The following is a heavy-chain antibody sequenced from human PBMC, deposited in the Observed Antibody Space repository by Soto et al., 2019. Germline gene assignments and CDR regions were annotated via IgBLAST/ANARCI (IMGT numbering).Heavy chain of an antibody. Sequence: SETLSLTCAVSGGSISSSNWWSWVRQPRGKGLEWIGEIYHSGSTNYNPSLKSRVTISVDKSKNQFSLKLSSVTAADTAVYYCARSGRWLWQSYYYYGMDVWGQGTTVTVSS. J-gene: IGHJ6*02. CDR2: IYHSGST. D-gene: IGHD2-21*01. CDR1: GGSISSSNW. CDR3: ARSGRWLWQSYYYYGMDV. V-gene: IGHV4-4*02.